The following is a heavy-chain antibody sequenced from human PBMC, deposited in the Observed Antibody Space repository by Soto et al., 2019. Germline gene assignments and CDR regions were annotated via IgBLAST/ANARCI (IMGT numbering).Heavy chain of an antibody. V-gene: IGHV1-18*01. D-gene: IGHD3-3*01. Sequence: ASVKFCCKASGYTFTSDGISLVRQAPGQGLEWMGWISAYNGNTNYAQKLQGRVTMTTDTSTSTAYMELRSLRSDDTAVYYCARADYDFWSGYSDYWGQGTLVTVSS. CDR3: ARADYDFWSGYSDY. CDR1: GYTFTSDG. J-gene: IGHJ4*02. CDR2: ISAYNGNT.